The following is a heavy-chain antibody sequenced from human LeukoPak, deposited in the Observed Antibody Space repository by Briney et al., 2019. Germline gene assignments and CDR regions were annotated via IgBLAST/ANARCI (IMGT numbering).Heavy chain of an antibody. J-gene: IGHJ4*02. V-gene: IGHV3-21*01. CDR2: ISSSSSYI. Sequence: GGSLRLSCAASGFTFSSYSMNWVRQAPGKVLEWVSSISSSSSYIYYADSVKGRFTISRDNAKNSLYLQMNSLRAEDTAVYYCASERVVVATANPLRGYWGQGTLVTVSS. CDR1: GFTFSSYS. CDR3: ASERVVVATANPLRGY. D-gene: IGHD2-2*01.